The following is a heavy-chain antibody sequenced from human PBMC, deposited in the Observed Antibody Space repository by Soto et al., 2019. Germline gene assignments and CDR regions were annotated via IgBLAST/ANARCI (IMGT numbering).Heavy chain of an antibody. D-gene: IGHD4-17*01. CDR3: ARDTVPRYYFDY. CDR1: GGSFSGYY. J-gene: IGHJ4*02. Sequence: SETLSLTCAVYGGSFSGYYWSWIRQPPGKVLEWIGEINHSGSTNYNPSLKSRVTISVDTSKNQFSLKLSSVTAADTAVYYCARDTVPRYYFDYWGQGTLDTVSS. V-gene: IGHV4-34*01. CDR2: INHSGST.